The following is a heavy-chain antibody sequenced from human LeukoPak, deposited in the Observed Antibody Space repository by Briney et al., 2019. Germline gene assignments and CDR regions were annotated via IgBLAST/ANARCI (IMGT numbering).Heavy chain of an antibody. CDR3: ARATNDAFDI. CDR2: ITSRGSTM. V-gene: IGHV3-48*04. CDR1: GFTFSSYT. Sequence: GGSLRLSCAASGFTFSSYTMSWVRQAPGEGLEWVSYITSRGSTMYYPDSVKGRFTISRDNAKNSVYLQMDSLRAEDTAVYYCARATNDAFDIWGQGTMVTVSS. J-gene: IGHJ3*02.